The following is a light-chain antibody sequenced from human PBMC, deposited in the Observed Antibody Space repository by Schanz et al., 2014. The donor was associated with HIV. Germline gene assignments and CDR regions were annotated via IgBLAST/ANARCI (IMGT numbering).Light chain of an antibody. CDR2: EVD. CDR1: TSDVGSYNL. J-gene: IGLJ3*02. CDR3: SSFAGRETHWV. V-gene: IGLV2-23*02. Sequence: QSSLTQPASVSGSPGQSITISCTGTTSDVGSYNLVSWYHQIPGNAPKLIIFEVDQRPSDISYRFSASKSGNTASLTISGLQDEDEGHYYCSSFAGRETHWVFGGGTKLTVL.